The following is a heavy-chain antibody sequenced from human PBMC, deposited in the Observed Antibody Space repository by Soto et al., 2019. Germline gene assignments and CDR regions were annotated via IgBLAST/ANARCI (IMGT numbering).Heavy chain of an antibody. Sequence: GGSLRLSCAASGFTFSSYGMHWVRQAPGKGLEWVAVISYDGSNKYYADSVKGRFTISRDNSKNTLYLQMNSLRAEDTAVYYCAKFPPPKVVVAATSPAFDIWGQGTMVTVSS. D-gene: IGHD2-15*01. J-gene: IGHJ3*02. CDR1: GFTFSSYG. V-gene: IGHV3-30*18. CDR2: ISYDGSNK. CDR3: AKFPPPKVVVAATSPAFDI.